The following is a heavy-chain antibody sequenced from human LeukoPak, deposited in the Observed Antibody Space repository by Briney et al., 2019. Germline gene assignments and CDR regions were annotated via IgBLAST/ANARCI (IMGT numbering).Heavy chain of an antibody. V-gene: IGHV3-23*01. CDR2: ISGSGGST. Sequence: PGGSLRLSCAASGFTFSSYAMSWVRQAPGKGLEWVSAISGSGGSTYYADSVKGRFTISRDNSKNTLCLQMNSLRAEDTAVYYCAKSRAPRLVRGVIFDYWGQGTLVTVSS. CDR1: GFTFSSYA. CDR3: AKSRAPRLVRGVIFDY. J-gene: IGHJ4*02. D-gene: IGHD3-10*01.